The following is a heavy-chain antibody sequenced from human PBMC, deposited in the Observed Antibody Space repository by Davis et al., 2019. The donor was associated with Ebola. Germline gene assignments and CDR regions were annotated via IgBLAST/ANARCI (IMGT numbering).Heavy chain of an antibody. D-gene: IGHD1-26*01. CDR2: ISYDGSNK. J-gene: IGHJ4*02. CDR1: GFTFSSYA. V-gene: IGHV3-30-3*01. Sequence: GESLKISCAASGFTFSSYAMHWVRQAPGKGLEWVAVISYDGSNKYYADSVKGRLTISRDNSQNTLYLQMNNLRVEDTAVYYCATLPGYYWGQGTLVTVSS. CDR3: ATLPGYY.